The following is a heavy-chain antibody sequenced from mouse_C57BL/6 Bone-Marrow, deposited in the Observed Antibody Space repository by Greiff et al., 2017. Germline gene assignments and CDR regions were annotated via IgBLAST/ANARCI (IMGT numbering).Heavy chain of an antibody. CDR3: ARQALYYGYDNYYAMDY. V-gene: IGHV5-17*01. CDR1: GFTFSDYG. Sequence: EVNVVESGGGLVKPGGSLKLSCAASGFTFSDYGMHWVRQAPEKGLEWVAYISSGSSTIYYADTVKGRFTISRDNAKNTLFLQMNSLRSEDTAMYYCARQALYYGYDNYYAMDYWGQGTSVTVSS. CDR2: ISSGSSTI. J-gene: IGHJ4*01. D-gene: IGHD2-2*01.